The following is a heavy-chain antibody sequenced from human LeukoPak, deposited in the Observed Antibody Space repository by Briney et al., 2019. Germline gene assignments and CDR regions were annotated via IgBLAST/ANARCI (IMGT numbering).Heavy chain of an antibody. Sequence: PSETLSLTCAVYGGSFSGYYWSRIRQPPGKGLEWIGEINHSGSTNYNPSLKSRVTISVDTSKNQFSLKLSSVTAADTAVYYCASALIAVAGTGWRDYWGQGTLVTVSS. CDR3: ASALIAVAGTGWRDY. V-gene: IGHV4-34*01. J-gene: IGHJ4*02. D-gene: IGHD6-19*01. CDR2: INHSGST. CDR1: GGSFSGYY.